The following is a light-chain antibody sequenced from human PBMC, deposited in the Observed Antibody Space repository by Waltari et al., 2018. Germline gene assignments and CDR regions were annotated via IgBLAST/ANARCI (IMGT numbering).Light chain of an antibody. J-gene: IGKJ4*01. CDR3: QQDYNLLT. V-gene: IGKV3D-7*01. CDR2: GAC. CDR1: QSVSSSC. Sequence: EIVMTQSPPTLSLSPGERVTLSCRASQSVSSSCLTWEQQKPGQAPGLLIAGACTRATSSPARFRGSGSGTDFTLTISSLQPEDFAVYYCQQDYNLLTFGGGTKVEIK.